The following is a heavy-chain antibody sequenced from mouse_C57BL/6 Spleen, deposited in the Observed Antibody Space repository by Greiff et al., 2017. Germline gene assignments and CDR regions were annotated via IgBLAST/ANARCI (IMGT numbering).Heavy chain of an antibody. CDR1: GYTFTSYW. V-gene: IGHV1-69*01. D-gene: IGHD1-1*01. CDR2: IDPSDSYT. CDR3: ARWTTVVEGYFDV. Sequence: QVQLQQPGAELVMPGASVKLSCKASGYTFTSYWMHWVKQRPGQGLEWIGEIDPSDSYTNYNQKFKGKSTLTVDKSSSTAYMQLSSLTSENSAVYYGARWTTVVEGYFDVWGTGTTVTVSS. J-gene: IGHJ1*03.